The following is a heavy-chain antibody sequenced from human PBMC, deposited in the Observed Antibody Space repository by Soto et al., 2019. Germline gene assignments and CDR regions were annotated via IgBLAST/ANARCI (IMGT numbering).Heavy chain of an antibody. J-gene: IGHJ6*02. CDR1: GGSISRYY. CDR3: ARDDRLDPERPPYYYYATHV. V-gene: IGHV4-59*01. CDR2: IFYSGTT. Sequence: SETLSLTCTVSGGSISRYYWSWIRQPPGKGLEWIGHIFYSGTTYYKHSLKSRVTISIDASKIQFSLRLTSVTAADTAVYYCARDDRLDPERPPYYYYATHVYGQETTLAGSS. D-gene: IGHD2-2*03.